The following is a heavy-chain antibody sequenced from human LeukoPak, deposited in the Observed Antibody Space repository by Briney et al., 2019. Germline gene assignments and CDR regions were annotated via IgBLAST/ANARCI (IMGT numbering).Heavy chain of an antibody. D-gene: IGHD4-17*01. CDR2: ISGSGGST. J-gene: IGHJ4*02. CDR1: GFTFSSYA. CDR3: AKDHYDYGDYVSLAGYDY. V-gene: IGHV3-23*01. Sequence: GGSLRLSCAASGFTFSSYAMSWVRQAPGKGLEWVSAISGSGGSTYYADSVKGRFTISRDNSKNTLYLQMNSLRAEDTAVYYCAKDHYDYGDYVSLAGYDYWGRGTLVTVSS.